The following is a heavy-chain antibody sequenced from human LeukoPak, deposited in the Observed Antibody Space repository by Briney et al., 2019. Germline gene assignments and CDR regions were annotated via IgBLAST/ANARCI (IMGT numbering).Heavy chain of an antibody. CDR1: GGSISSGGYY. V-gene: IGHV4-31*03. J-gene: IGHJ4*02. CDR2: IYYSGST. D-gene: IGHD6-13*01. CDR3: ARATMLGVDLAAGTFDY. Sequence: SQTLSLTCTVSGGSISSGGYYWSWIRQHPGKGLEWIGYIYYSGSTYYNPSLKSRVTISVDTSKNQFSLKLSSVTAADTAVYYCARATMLGVDLAAGTFDYWGQGTLVTVSS.